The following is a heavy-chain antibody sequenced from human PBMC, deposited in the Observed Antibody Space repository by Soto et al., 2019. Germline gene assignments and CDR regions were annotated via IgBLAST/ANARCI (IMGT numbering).Heavy chain of an antibody. D-gene: IGHD6-6*01. Sequence: ASVKVSCKASGYTFTSYAMHWVRQAPGQRLEWMGWINAGNGNTKYSQKFQGRVTITADESTSTAYMELSSLRSEDTAVYYCARDACAGSSVSPPCGMDVWGQGTTVTVSS. CDR3: ARDACAGSSVSPPCGMDV. CDR2: INAGNGNT. V-gene: IGHV1-3*01. CDR1: GYTFTSYA. J-gene: IGHJ6*02.